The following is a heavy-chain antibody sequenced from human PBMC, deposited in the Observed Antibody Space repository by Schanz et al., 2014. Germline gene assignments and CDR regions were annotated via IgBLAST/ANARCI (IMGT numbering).Heavy chain of an antibody. Sequence: EMQLLESGGGLAQPGGSLRLSCAASGFTLSNYAMSWVRQAPGKGLEWVSALSEGGGGTHYADSVRGRFTMSRDNAKNSVFLQMNSLRAEDTAVYYCAKDGPGGSGSYSADGGMDVWGQGTTVTVSS. J-gene: IGHJ6*02. V-gene: IGHV3-23*01. D-gene: IGHD3-10*01. CDR3: AKDGPGGSGSYSADGGMDV. CDR1: GFTLSNYA. CDR2: LSEGGGGT.